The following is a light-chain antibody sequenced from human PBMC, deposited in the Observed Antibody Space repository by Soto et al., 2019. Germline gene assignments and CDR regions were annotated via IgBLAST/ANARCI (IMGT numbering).Light chain of an antibody. V-gene: IGKV3-15*01. J-gene: IGKJ1*01. CDR2: GAS. Sequence: EIVLTQSPGTLSLSPGERATLSCRASQSVFNNHIGWYQQKPGQAPRLLIYGASTRATGIPPRFSGSGSGTEFTLTISSLQSEDFAVYYCQQSNNWPPWTVGQVTKVEIK. CDR1: QSVFNN. CDR3: QQSNNWPPWT.